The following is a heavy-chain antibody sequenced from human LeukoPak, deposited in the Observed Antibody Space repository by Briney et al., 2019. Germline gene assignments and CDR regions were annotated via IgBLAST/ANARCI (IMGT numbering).Heavy chain of an antibody. CDR2: INPNSGGT. V-gene: IGHV1-2*02. J-gene: IGHJ4*02. D-gene: IGHD3-22*01. Sequence: ASVKVSCKASGYTFTGYYMHWVRQAPGQGLEWMGWINPNSGGTNYAQKFQGRVTMTRDTSISTAYMELSRLRSDDTAVYYCARDRYYTGFGYYFDYWGQGTLVTVSS. CDR3: ARDRYYTGFGYYFDY. CDR1: GYTFTGYY.